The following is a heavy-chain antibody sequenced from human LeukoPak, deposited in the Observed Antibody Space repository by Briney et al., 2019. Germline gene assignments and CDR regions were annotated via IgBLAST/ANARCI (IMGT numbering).Heavy chain of an antibody. J-gene: IGHJ6*03. CDR2: IRYDGSNK. V-gene: IGHV3-30*02. D-gene: IGHD2-2*01. CDR3: AKDAIVVVPAIYTKPRAQKPEYYYMDV. CDR1: GFTFSSYG. Sequence: GGSLRLSCAASGFTFSSYGMHWVRQAPGKGLEWVAFIRYDGSNKYYADSVKGRFTISRDNSTNTLYLQMNSLRAEDTAVYYCAKDAIVVVPAIYTKPRAQKPEYYYMDVWGKGTTVTVSS.